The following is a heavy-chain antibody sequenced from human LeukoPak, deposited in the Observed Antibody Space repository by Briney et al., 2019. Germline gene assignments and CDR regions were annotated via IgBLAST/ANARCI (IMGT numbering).Heavy chain of an antibody. D-gene: IGHD4-23*01. V-gene: IGHV3-21*01. CDR2: ISSSSSYR. CDR1: GFTFSSYA. Sequence: GSLRLSCAASGFTFSSYAMSWVRQAPGKGLEWVSSISSSSSYRYYADSVKGRFTISRDNAKNSLYLQMNSLRAEDTAVYYCAREWKITVVTPGYFDYWGQGTLVTVSS. CDR3: AREWKITVVTPGYFDY. J-gene: IGHJ4*02.